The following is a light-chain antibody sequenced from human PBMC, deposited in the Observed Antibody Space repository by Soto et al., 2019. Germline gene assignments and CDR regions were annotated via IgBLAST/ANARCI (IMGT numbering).Light chain of an antibody. J-gene: IGKJ1*01. CDR2: KAS. V-gene: IGKV1-5*03. CDR3: QHYNSYSPT. Sequence: DIPMTQSPSTLSASVGDRVTITCRASQSISVWLAWYQQKAGKAPNLLIYKASRLESGVPSRFSGSRSETEFTLTISGLQPGDSATYYCQHYNSYSPTFGQGTKVEVK. CDR1: QSISVW.